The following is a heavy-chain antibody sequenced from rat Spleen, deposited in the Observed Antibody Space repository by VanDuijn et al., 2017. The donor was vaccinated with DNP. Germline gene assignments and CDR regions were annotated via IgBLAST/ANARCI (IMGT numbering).Heavy chain of an antibody. J-gene: IGHJ2*01. CDR3: ARLTTDY. Sequence: EVQLVESGGGLVQPGRSLKLSCAASGFTFSDYNMAWVRQAPKKGLEWVASISPSGGSTYYRDSVKGRFTVSRDNAKSSLYLQMDSLRSEDTATYYCARLTTDYWGQGVMVTVSS. V-gene: IGHV5S23*01. D-gene: IGHD1-10*01. CDR2: ISPSGGST. CDR1: GFTFSDYN.